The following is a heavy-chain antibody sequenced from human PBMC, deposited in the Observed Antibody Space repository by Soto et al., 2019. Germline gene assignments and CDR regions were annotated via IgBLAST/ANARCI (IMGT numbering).Heavy chain of an antibody. J-gene: IGHJ3*01. CDR1: GGSISSSSYF. V-gene: IGHV4-39*01. Sequence: PSETLSLTCTVSGGSISSSSYFWGWIRQSPGKGLEWIGSFYYSGSTYYSPSLKSRVTISEDTSKNQFSLNLSSVTAADTAVYYCARHIPYDYSNYGSAFDVWGQGTMVTVPS. D-gene: IGHD4-4*01. CDR2: FYYSGST. CDR3: ARHIPYDYSNYGSAFDV.